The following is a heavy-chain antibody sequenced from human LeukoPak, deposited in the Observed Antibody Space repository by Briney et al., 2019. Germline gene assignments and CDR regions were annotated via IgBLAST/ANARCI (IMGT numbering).Heavy chain of an antibody. CDR2: INGAETTL. D-gene: IGHD1-14*01. J-gene: IGHJ4*02. CDR1: GFTFSNYP. Sequence: GGSLRLSCAASGFTFSNYPLSWVRQAPGRGLVWVSRINGAETTLTYADSVRDRFTISRDNAWNTLYLQMNDLGAEDTAVYYCAREGEPYISTGGSDYWGQGTLVTVSS. V-gene: IGHV3-74*03. CDR3: AREGEPYISTGGSDY.